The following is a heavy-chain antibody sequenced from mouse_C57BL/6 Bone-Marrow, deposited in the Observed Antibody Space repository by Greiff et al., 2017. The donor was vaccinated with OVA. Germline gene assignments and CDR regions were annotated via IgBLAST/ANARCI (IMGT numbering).Heavy chain of an antibody. CDR2: ISSGGDYI. V-gene: IGHV5-9-1*02. D-gene: IGHD4-1*01. CDR3: TRGTTGGGYAMDY. J-gene: IGHJ4*01. Sequence: EVMLVESGEGLVKPGGSLKLSCAASGFTFSSYAMSWVRQTPEKRLEWVAYISSGGDYIYYADTVKGRFTISRDNARNTLYLQMSSLKSEDTAMYYCTRGTTGGGYAMDYWGQGTSVTVSS. CDR1: GFTFSSYA.